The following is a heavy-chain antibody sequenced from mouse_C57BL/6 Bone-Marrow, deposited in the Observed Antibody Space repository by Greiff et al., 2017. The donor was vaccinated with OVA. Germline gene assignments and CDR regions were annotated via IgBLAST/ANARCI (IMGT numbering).Heavy chain of an antibody. D-gene: IGHD2-5*01. V-gene: IGHV1-15*01. CDR3: TRGYSNYYAMDY. J-gene: IGHJ4*01. Sequence: QVQLQQSGAELVRPGASVTLSCKASGYTFTDYEMHWVKQTPVHGLEWIGAIDPETGGTAYNQKFKGKAILTAAKSSSTAYMELRSLTSEESAVYYGTRGYSNYYAMDYWGQGTSVTVSS. CDR2: IDPETGGT. CDR1: GYTFTDYE.